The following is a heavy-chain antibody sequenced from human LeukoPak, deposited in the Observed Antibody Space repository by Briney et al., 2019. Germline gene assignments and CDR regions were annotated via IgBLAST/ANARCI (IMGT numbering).Heavy chain of an antibody. D-gene: IGHD5-18*01. CDR1: GFTFSSYS. CDR3: ARDSLTATDAFDI. V-gene: IGHV3-21*01. CDR2: ISSSSSYI. J-gene: IGHJ3*02. Sequence: GGSLRLSCAASGFTFSSYSMNWVRQAPGKGLEWVSSISSSSSYIYYADSVKGRFTISRDNAKNSLYLQMNSLRAEDTAVYYCARDSLTATDAFDIWGQGTMVTVSS.